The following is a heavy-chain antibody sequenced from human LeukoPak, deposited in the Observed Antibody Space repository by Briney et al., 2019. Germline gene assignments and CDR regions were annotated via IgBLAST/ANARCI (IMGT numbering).Heavy chain of an antibody. Sequence: PGGSLRLSCAASGFIISSYAMSWVHLPPGKGVGWGSAISGSGGSRYYEDSMKCRFTISRDVSNNTLYLQMNSLRDEDTPVYYCAKLGTMIVVYGMDVWGQGTTVTVSS. CDR3: AKLGTMIVVYGMDV. V-gene: IGHV3-23*01. D-gene: IGHD3-22*01. J-gene: IGHJ6*02. CDR1: GFIISSYA. CDR2: ISGSGGSR.